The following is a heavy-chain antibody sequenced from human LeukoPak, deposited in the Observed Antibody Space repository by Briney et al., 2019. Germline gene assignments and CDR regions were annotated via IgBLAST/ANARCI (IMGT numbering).Heavy chain of an antibody. J-gene: IGHJ5*02. CDR3: ERPGGGYAFNP. V-gene: IGHV4-39*01. CDR2: IYYSGTT. CDR1: GGSLSSSRYY. Sequence: SETLSLTCTVSGGSLSSSRYYWGWIRQPPGRGLEWIGSIYYSGTTYYNPSLTSRVTISVDTSNKQFSLKLSSVTAADTAVYYCERPGGGYAFNPWGQGTLVTVSS. D-gene: IGHD5-12*01.